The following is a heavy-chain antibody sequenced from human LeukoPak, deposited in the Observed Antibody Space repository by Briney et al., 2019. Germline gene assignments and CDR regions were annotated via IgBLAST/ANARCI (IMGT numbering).Heavy chain of an antibody. CDR3: ARTYYYGSGSYCPPSYYFDY. V-gene: IGHV4-34*01. CDR2: INHSGST. J-gene: IGHJ4*02. Sequence: SETLSLTCAVYGGSFSGYYWSWIRQPPGKGLEWIGEINHSGSTNYNPSLKSRVTISVDTSKNQFSLKLSSVTAADTAVYYCARTYYYGSGSYCPPSYYFDYWGQGTLVTVSS. CDR1: GGSFSGYY. D-gene: IGHD3-10*01.